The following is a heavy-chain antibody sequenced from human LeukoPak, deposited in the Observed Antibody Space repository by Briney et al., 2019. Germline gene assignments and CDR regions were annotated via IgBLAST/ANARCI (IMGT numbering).Heavy chain of an antibody. Sequence: LRLSCVASGFTFSSYGMHWVRQPPGKGLEWIGEINHSGSTNYNPSLKSRVTISVDTSKNQFSLKLSSVTAADTAVYYCARGRPAAIGRSGRRNQNWFDPWGQGTLVTVSS. D-gene: IGHD2-2*01. V-gene: IGHV4-34*01. J-gene: IGHJ5*02. CDR1: GFTFSSYG. CDR3: ARGRPAAIGRSGRRNQNWFDP. CDR2: INHSGST.